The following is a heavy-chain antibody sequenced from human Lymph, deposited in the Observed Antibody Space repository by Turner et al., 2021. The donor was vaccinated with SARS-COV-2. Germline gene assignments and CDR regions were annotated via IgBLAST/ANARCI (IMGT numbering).Heavy chain of an antibody. CDR1: GGTFSSYA. Sequence: QVQLVQSGAEVKKPGSSVKVSCKASGGTFSSYAISWVRQAPGQGLEWMGGIIPMLDIANYAQKFQGRVTITADKSTSTAYIELSSLRSEDTAVYYCARDVTGSLGYWGQGTLVTVSS. V-gene: IGHV1-69*10. CDR2: IIPMLDIA. D-gene: IGHD1-20*01. CDR3: ARDVTGSLGY. J-gene: IGHJ4*02.